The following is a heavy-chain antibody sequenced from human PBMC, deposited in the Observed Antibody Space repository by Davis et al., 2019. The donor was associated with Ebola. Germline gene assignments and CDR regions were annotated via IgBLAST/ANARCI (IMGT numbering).Heavy chain of an antibody. CDR3: ARGGGGGYYYYGMDV. D-gene: IGHD3-16*01. CDR1: GGSISSSSYY. Sequence: PSETLSLTCTVSGGSISSSSYYWGWIRQPPGKGLEWIGSIYYSGSTYYNPSLKSRVTISVDTSKNQFSLKLSSVTAADTAVYYGARGGGGGYYYYGMDVWGQGTTVTVSS. V-gene: IGHV4-39*01. J-gene: IGHJ6*02. CDR2: IYYSGST.